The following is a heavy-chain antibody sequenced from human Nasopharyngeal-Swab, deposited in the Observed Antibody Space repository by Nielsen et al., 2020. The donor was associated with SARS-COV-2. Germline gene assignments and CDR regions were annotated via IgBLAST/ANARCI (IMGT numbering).Heavy chain of an antibody. V-gene: IGHV4-30-4*01. J-gene: IGHJ6*02. D-gene: IGHD6-19*01. CDR2: IYYSGST. CDR3: ARDSGVAGTKYYYYGMDV. Sequence: WIRQPPGKGLEWIGYIYYSGSTYYNPSLKGRVTILVDTSKNQFSLKLSSVTAADTAVYYCARDSGVAGTKYYYYGMDVWGQGTTVTVSS.